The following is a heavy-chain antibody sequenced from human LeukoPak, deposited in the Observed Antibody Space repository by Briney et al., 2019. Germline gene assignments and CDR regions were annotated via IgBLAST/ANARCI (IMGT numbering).Heavy chain of an antibody. CDR2: ITSCNGGST. J-gene: IGHJ3*02. D-gene: IGHD2-2*02. V-gene: IGHV3-20*04. CDR3: ARCPRSSTECYSAFDI. Sequence: GGSLRLSCEASGFSFDDYGMSWVRQSTGKGLEWVSAITSCNGGSTGYADSVRGRFTISRDNDKNSLYLQMNRLRAEDTTLYYCARCPRSSTECYSAFDIWGQGTMVTVSS. CDR1: GFSFDDYG.